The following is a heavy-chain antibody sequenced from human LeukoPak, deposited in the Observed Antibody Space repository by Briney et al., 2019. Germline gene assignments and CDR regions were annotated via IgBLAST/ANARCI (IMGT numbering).Heavy chain of an antibody. CDR3: ARAGRWVQVLDY. Sequence: SETLSLTCTVSGYSISGGYYWGWIRQPPGKGLEWIGSIYHSGSTYYNPSLKSRVTISVDTSNNQFSLKLRSVTAADTALYYCARAGRWVQVLDYWGQGTLVTVSS. J-gene: IGHJ4*02. CDR1: GYSISGGYY. V-gene: IGHV4-38-2*02. D-gene: IGHD1-1*01. CDR2: IYHSGST.